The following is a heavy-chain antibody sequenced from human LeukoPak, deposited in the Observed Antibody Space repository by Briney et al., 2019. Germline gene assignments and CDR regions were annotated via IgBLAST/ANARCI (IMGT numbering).Heavy chain of an antibody. CDR2: ISYDGSNK. V-gene: IGHV3-30*18. CDR1: GFTFSSDG. Sequence: WGSLRLSWAASGFTFSSDGMHWVRQAPGKGLEWVAVISYDGSNKYYADSVKGRFTISRDNSKNTLYLQMNSLRAEDTAVYYCAKASSSSYFDYWGQGTLVTVPS. CDR3: AKASSSSYFDY. D-gene: IGHD6-6*01. J-gene: IGHJ4*02.